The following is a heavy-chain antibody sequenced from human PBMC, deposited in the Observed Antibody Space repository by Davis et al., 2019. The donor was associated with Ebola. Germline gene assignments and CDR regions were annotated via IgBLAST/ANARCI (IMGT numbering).Heavy chain of an antibody. CDR3: ARRITGTTHYYYYMDV. CDR1: GFTFSSYA. Sequence: PGGSLRLSCAASGFTFSSYAMHWVRQAPGKGLEYVSAISSNGGSTYYANSVKGRFTISRDNSKNTLYLQMGSLRAEDMAVYYCARRITGTTHYYYYMDVWGKGTTVTVSS. CDR2: ISSNGGST. D-gene: IGHD1/OR15-1a*01. J-gene: IGHJ6*03. V-gene: IGHV3-64*01.